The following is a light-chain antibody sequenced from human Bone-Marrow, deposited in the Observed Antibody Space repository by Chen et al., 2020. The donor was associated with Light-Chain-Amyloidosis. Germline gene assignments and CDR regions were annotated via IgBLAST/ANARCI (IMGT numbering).Light chain of an antibody. Sequence: ELVLTQSTGTLSLSPGEGANLSCRASQTISSNYLTWYQQKFGQAPRLLIYGSSSRATGIPDRFTGSGSGTDFTLTINRLEPEDFAMYYCQQYGTSPLTFGGGTKVEIK. CDR3: QQYGTSPLT. J-gene: IGKJ4*01. V-gene: IGKV3-20*01. CDR1: QTISSNY. CDR2: GSS.